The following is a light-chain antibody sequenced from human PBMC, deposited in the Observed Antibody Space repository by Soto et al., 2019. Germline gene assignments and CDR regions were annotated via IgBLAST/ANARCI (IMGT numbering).Light chain of an antibody. CDR2: GAS. V-gene: IGKV3-15*01. Sequence: VMTQSPATLSVSPGETATLSCRASESVTINLAWYQQRPGQAPRLIINGASTRATGVPARFSGSGSGTQFTRTISNLQSEDSAVYYCQQYHIWYSFGQGSKLEIK. J-gene: IGKJ2*03. CDR3: QQYHIWYS. CDR1: ESVTIN.